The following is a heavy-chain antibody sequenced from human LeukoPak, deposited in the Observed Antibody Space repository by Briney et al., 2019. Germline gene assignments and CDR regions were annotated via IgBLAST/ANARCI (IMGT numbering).Heavy chain of an antibody. J-gene: IGHJ4*02. D-gene: IGHD2-2*03. V-gene: IGHV3-23*01. CDR1: EFTFSSYA. Sequence: GGSLRLSCAASEFTFSSYAMSWVRQAPGKGLEWVSAISGSGGSTYYADSVKGRFTISRDNSKNTLYLQMNSLRAEDTAVYYCAKRLDIVVVPAALDYWGQGTLSPSPQ. CDR2: ISGSGGST. CDR3: AKRLDIVVVPAALDY.